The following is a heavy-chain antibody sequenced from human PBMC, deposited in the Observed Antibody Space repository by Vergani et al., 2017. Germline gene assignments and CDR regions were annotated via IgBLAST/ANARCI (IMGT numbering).Heavy chain of an antibody. CDR3: ARDGAGLLLYSSSSYYY. D-gene: IGHD6-6*01. V-gene: IGHV3-7*01. J-gene: IGHJ4*02. Sequence: EVQLVESGGGLVQPGRSLRLSCAASGFTFDDYAMHWVRQAPGKGLEWVANIKQDGSEKYYVDSVKGRFTISRDNAKNSLYLQMNSLRAEDTAVYYCARDGAGLLLYSSSSYYYWGQGTLVTVSS. CDR2: IKQDGSEK. CDR1: GFTFDDYA.